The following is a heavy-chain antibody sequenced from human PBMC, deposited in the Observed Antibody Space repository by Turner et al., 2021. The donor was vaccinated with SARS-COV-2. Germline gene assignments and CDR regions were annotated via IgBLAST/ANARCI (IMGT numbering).Heavy chain of an antibody. J-gene: IGHJ6*02. CDR3: ARDHRPVVVPAAKRAGSYYYGMDV. D-gene: IGHD2-2*01. V-gene: IGHV3-21*01. Sequence: EVQLVESGGGLVKPGGSLRLSCAASGFTFSSYGMNWVRPAPGKGLEWVSSISSSSSYIYYADSVKGRFTISRDNAKNSLYLQMNSLRAEDTAVYYCARDHRPVVVPAAKRAGSYYYGMDVWGQGTTVTVSS. CDR1: GFTFSSYG. CDR2: ISSSSSYI.